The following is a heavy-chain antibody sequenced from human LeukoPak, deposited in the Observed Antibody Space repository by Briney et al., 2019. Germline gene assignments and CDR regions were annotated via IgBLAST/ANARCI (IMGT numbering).Heavy chain of an antibody. D-gene: IGHD2-2*01. CDR2: INPNDGDT. V-gene: IGHV1-2*02. Sequence: ASVKVSCKSSGYTFTYYYMHWMRQAPGPGFEWMGWINPNDGDTNYAQKFQGRVTMTRDTSISTAHMEVSRLRSDDTAVYYCARANFLYCSSSTCLFDYWGQGTLVTVSS. CDR1: GYTFTYYY. J-gene: IGHJ4*02. CDR3: ARANFLYCSSSTCLFDY.